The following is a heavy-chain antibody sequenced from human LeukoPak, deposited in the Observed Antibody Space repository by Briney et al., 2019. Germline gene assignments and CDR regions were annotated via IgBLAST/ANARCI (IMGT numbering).Heavy chain of an antibody. CDR2: IYSGGST. CDR3: ARRMCYYDSSGYRDYYYYMDV. V-gene: IGHV3-53*01. D-gene: IGHD3-22*01. CDR1: GFTVSSNY. Sequence: GGSLRLSCAASGFTVSSNYMSWVRQAPGKGLEWVSVIYSGGSTYYADSVKGRFTISRDNSKNTLYLQMNSLRAEDTAVYYCARRMCYYDSSGYRDYYYYMDVWGKGTTVTVSS. J-gene: IGHJ6*03.